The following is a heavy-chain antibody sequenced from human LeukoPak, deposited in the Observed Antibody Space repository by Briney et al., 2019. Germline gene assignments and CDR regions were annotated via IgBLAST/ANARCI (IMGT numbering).Heavy chain of an antibody. J-gene: IGHJ6*02. D-gene: IGHD2-2*01. CDR3: ARGIVVVPAASYGMDV. CDR2: INHSGST. V-gene: IGHV4-34*01. CDR1: GGSFSGYY. Sequence: SETLSLTCAVYGGSFSGYYWSWIRQPPGKGLEWIGGINHSGSTNYNPSLKSRVTISVDTSKNQFSLKLSSVTAADTAVYYCARGIVVVPAASYGMDVGGQGTTVTVSS.